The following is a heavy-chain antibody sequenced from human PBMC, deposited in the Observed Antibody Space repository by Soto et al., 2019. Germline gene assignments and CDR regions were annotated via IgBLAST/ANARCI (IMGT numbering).Heavy chain of an antibody. D-gene: IGHD2-15*01. J-gene: IGHJ5*02. CDR2: IYYSGST. Sequence: NPSETLSLTCTVSGGSVSSGSYYWSWIRQPPGKGLEWIGYIYYSGSTNYNPSLKSRVTISVDTSKNQFSLKLSSVTAADTAVYYCARAPVGVVVVAGSNRQNKNWFDPWGQGTLVTVSS. CDR3: ARAPVGVVVVAGSNRQNKNWFDP. CDR1: GGSVSSGSYY. V-gene: IGHV4-61*01.